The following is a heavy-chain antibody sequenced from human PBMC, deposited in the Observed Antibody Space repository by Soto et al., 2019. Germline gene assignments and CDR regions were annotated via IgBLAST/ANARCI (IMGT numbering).Heavy chain of an antibody. CDR1: GGTFSSYT. CDR2: IIPILGIA. Sequence: SVKVSCKASGGTFSSYTISWVRQAPGQGLEWMGRIIPILGIANYAQRFQGRVTITADKSTSTAYMELSSLRSEDTAVYYCARDKRDLRSLEWSYYYDYWGHGSLVIVSS. D-gene: IGHD3-3*01. J-gene: IGHJ4*01. V-gene: IGHV1-69*04. CDR3: ARDKRDLRSLEWSYYYDY.